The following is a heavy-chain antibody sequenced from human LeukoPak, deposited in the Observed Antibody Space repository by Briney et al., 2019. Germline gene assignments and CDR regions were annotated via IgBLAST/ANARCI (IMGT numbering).Heavy chain of an antibody. Sequence: SQTLSLTCTVSGGSISSGGYYWSWIRQHPGKGLEWIGYIYYSGSTYYNPSLKSRVTISVDTSKNQFTLKLSSVTAADTAVYYSARDYGGNSDAFDIWGQGTMVTVSS. V-gene: IGHV4-31*03. CDR3: ARDYGGNSDAFDI. CDR2: IYYSGST. CDR1: GGSISSGGYY. J-gene: IGHJ3*02. D-gene: IGHD4-23*01.